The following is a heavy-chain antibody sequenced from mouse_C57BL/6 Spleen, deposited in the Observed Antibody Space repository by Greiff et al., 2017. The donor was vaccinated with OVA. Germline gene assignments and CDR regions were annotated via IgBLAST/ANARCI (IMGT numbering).Heavy chain of an antibody. CDR2: IYWDDDK. CDR3: ARSPYDYDGGDYAMDD. V-gene: IGHV8-12*01. CDR1: GFSLSTSGMG. D-gene: IGHD2-4*01. Sequence: QVTLKESGPGILQSSQTLSLTCSFSGFSLSTSGMGVSWIRQPSGKGLEWLAHIYWDDDKRYNPSLKRRLTISKDTSRNQVFLKITSVDTADTATYYCARSPYDYDGGDYAMDDWGQGTSVTVSS. J-gene: IGHJ4*01.